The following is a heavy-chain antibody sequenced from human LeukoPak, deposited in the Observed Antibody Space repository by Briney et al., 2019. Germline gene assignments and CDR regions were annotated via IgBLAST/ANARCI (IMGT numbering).Heavy chain of an antibody. CDR2: IYYSGST. V-gene: IGHV4-39*07. CDR1: GGSISSSSYY. D-gene: IGHD3-10*01. Sequence: PSETLSLTCTVSGGSISSSSYYWGWIRQPPGKGLEWIGSIYYSGSTNYNPSLKSRVTISVDTSKNQFSLKLSSVTAADTAVYYCAIGSGSYPYYYYYMDVWGKGTTVTISS. CDR3: AIGSGSYPYYYYYMDV. J-gene: IGHJ6*03.